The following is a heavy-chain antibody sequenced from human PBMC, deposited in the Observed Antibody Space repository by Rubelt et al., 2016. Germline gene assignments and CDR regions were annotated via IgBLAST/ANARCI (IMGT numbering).Heavy chain of an antibody. CDR2: ISDDVSKK. Sequence: QVQLVESGGGVVQPGRSLRLSCAASGFNFSTYTMHWVRQAPGKGLDCVAVISDDVSKKYYADSVQGRFTVSRDNSKNTLNLEMNSLRTEDTAIYYGARDRSGTDYWGQGTLVTVSS. D-gene: IGHD3-3*01. CDR3: ARDRSGTDY. J-gene: IGHJ4*02. V-gene: IGHV3-30*04. CDR1: GFNFSTYT.